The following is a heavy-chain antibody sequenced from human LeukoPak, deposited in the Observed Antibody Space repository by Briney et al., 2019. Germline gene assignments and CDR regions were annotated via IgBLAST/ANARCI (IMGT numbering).Heavy chain of an antibody. Sequence: PGGSLRLSCAASGFTFRNFAMHWVRQAPGKELEWVAVIRFDGSRQHYAESLEGRFTISRDNSKNTVSLQMSSLRTEDTALYYCVREQPGDGWSGFDYWGQGTLVTVSS. CDR1: GFTFRNFA. CDR3: VREQPGDGWSGFDY. D-gene: IGHD6-19*01. CDR2: IRFDGSRQ. J-gene: IGHJ4*02. V-gene: IGHV3-30*04.